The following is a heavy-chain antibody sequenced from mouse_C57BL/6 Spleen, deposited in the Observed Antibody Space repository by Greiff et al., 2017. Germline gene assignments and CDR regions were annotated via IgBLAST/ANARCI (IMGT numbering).Heavy chain of an antibody. Sequence: QQSCKASGYTFTSYWMQWVKQRPGQGLEWIGEIDPSDSYTNYNQKFKGKATLTVDTSSSTAYMQLSSLTSEDSAVYYCARGGSNYGFDYWGQGTTLTVSS. CDR2: IDPSDSYT. D-gene: IGHD2-5*01. J-gene: IGHJ2*01. V-gene: IGHV1-50*01. CDR3: ARGGSNYGFDY. CDR1: GYTFTSYW.